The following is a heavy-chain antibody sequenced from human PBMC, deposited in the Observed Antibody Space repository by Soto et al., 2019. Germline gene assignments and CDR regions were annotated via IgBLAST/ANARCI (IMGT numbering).Heavy chain of an antibody. J-gene: IGHJ6*02. CDR2: IYYSGST. CDR3: ARRAYDFWSGYEYYYGMDV. D-gene: IGHD3-3*01. CDR1: GGSISSSSYY. V-gene: IGHV4-39*01. Sequence: RPSETLSLTCTVSGGSISSSSYYWGWIRQPPGKGLEWIGSIYYSGSTYYNPSLKSRVTISVDTSKNQFSLKLSSVTAADTAVYYCARRAYDFWSGYEYYYGMDVWGQGTTVTVSS.